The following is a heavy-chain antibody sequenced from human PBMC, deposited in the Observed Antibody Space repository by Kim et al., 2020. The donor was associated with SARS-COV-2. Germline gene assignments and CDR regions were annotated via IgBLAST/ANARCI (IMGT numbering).Heavy chain of an antibody. CDR2: IIPIYGTA. CDR3: ARDRPAVPAAISYSSYGMHV. D-gene: IGHD2-2*02. V-gene: IGHV1-69*13. CDR1: GGTFSSYA. Sequence: SVKVSCKASGGTFSSYAISWVRQAPGQGLEWMGGIIPIYGTAHYAQKFQGRVTITAEESTSTAYMELSSLRPEDTAVYYCARDRPAVPAAISYSSYGMHVCGKGATVTVSA. J-gene: IGHJ6*04.